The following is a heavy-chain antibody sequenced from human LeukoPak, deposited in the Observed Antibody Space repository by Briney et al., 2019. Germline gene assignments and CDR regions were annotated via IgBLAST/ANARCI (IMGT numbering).Heavy chain of an antibody. J-gene: IGHJ2*01. V-gene: IGHV3-23*01. Sequence: GGSLRLSCAASGFTFSTYAMSWVRQAPGKGLQWVSIISDTTGDSTYYADSVKGRFTISRDNSKNTMYLQMNSLRAEDTAVYYCARDPALTLSFFDWYFDLWGRGTLVTVSS. CDR2: ISDTTGDST. CDR3: ARDPALTLSFFDWYFDL. CDR1: GFTFSTYA. D-gene: IGHD3-9*01.